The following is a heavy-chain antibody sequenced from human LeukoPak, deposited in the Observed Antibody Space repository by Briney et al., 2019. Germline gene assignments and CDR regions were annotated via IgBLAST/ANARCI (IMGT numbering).Heavy chain of an antibody. J-gene: IGHJ5*02. CDR1: GGSISSYY. D-gene: IGHD6-13*01. V-gene: IGHV4-59*01. CDR2: IYYSGST. Sequence: SETLSLTCTVSGGSISSYYWSWIRQPPGKGLEWIGYIYYSGSTNYNPSLKSRVTISVDTSKNQFSLKLSSATAADTAVYYCARAGAAAGKNWFDPWGQGTLVTVSS. CDR3: ARAGAAAGKNWFDP.